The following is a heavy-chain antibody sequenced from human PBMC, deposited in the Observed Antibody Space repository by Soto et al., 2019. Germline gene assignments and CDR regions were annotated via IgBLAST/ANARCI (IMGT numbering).Heavy chain of an antibody. D-gene: IGHD6-19*01. J-gene: IGHJ4*02. CDR3: ARDKGGGWYYFDS. V-gene: IGHV3-53*01. CDR1: GFTVSDNY. Sequence: RRLSCAASGFTVSDNYMTWVRQAPGKGLEWVSVLYSAGNAYYADSVQGRFTISRDDSKNTLYLQMNRLRAEDTAVYYCARDKGGGWYYFDSWGQGTLVTVSS. CDR2: LYSAGNA.